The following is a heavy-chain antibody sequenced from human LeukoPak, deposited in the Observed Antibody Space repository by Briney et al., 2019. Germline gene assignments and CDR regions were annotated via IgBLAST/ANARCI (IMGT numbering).Heavy chain of an antibody. Sequence: GGSLRLSCAASGLSFSSSYMSWVRQAPGQGLEWVSVTHSGGNTYYGDSVKGRFFISRDSSESTLYLQMNSLTAEDTAVYYCARDRPFGGVIDGMDVWGQGTTVTVSS. D-gene: IGHD3-16*02. CDR1: GLSFSSSY. CDR3: ARDRPFGGVIDGMDV. CDR2: THSGGNT. V-gene: IGHV3-53*01. J-gene: IGHJ6*02.